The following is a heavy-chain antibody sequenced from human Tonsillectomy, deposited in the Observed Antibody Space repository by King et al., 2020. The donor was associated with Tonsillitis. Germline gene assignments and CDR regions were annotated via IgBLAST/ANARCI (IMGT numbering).Heavy chain of an antibody. CDR2: ISSDAGNK. D-gene: IGHD5/OR15-5a*01. Sequence: VQLVESGGGVVQPGRSLRLSCEASGFTFSGYGMHWVRQAPGKGLEWVTFISSDAGNKYYADSVKGRFTISRDNSKNTLYLQMNSLRVGDTAVYYCAKGYSVYESSFDYWGQGTLVTVSS. J-gene: IGHJ4*02. CDR3: AKGYSVYESSFDY. CDR1: GFTFSGYG. V-gene: IGHV3-30*18.